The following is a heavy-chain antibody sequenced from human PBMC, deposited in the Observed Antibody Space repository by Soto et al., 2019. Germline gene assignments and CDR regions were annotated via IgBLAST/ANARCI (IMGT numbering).Heavy chain of an antibody. CDR3: ARGRSGDLDY. V-gene: IGHV4-59*02. CDR1: GDSVTIHY. Sequence: PSDTLSLTCSFSGDSVTIHYLTWIRQSPEMGLEWIGYMHYTGFSHYNPSLKSRLTISVDRSKNQFTLKLSSVTAADTAVYYCARGRSGDLDYWGQGTLVTVSS. D-gene: IGHD2-15*01. CDR2: MHYTGFS. J-gene: IGHJ4*02.